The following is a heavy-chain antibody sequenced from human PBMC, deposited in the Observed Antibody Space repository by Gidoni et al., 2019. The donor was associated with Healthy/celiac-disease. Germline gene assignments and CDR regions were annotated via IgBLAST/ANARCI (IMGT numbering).Heavy chain of an antibody. V-gene: IGHV3-23*01. Sequence: EVQLLESGGGLVQPGGSLRLSCAASGFTFSSYAMSWVRQAPGKGLEWVSAISGSGGSTYYADSVKGRFTISRDNSKNTLYLQMNSLRAEDTAVYYCAKDFFIDFGVVIHLYYYYGMDVWGQGTTVTVSS. CDR1: GFTFSSYA. CDR2: ISGSGGST. D-gene: IGHD3-3*01. CDR3: AKDFFIDFGVVIHLYYYYGMDV. J-gene: IGHJ6*02.